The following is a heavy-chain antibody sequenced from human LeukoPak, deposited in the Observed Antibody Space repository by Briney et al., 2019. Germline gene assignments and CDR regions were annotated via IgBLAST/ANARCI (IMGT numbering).Heavy chain of an antibody. Sequence: ASVKVSCKASGGTFSSYAISWVRQAPGQGLEWMGGIIPIFGTANYAQKFQGRVTIIADESTSTAYMELSSLRSEDTAVYYCARDRSPRQYVGSSGYIYWGQGTLVTVSS. D-gene: IGHD3-22*01. CDR1: GGTFSSYA. J-gene: IGHJ4*02. V-gene: IGHV1-69*01. CDR2: IIPIFGTA. CDR3: ARDRSPRQYVGSSGYIY.